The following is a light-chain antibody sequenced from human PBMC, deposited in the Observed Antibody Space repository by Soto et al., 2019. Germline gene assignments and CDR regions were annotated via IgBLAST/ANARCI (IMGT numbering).Light chain of an antibody. J-gene: IGKJ4*01. V-gene: IGKV3-20*01. CDR1: QSVDND. CDR3: QQYGSSPPLT. Sequence: EIVMTQSPATLSVSPGERGNLSCRASQSVDNDLAWYQQKPGQAPRLLIYGASSRATGIPDRFSGSGSGTDFTLIISRLEPEDFAVYYCQQYGSSPPLTFGGGTKVDIK. CDR2: GAS.